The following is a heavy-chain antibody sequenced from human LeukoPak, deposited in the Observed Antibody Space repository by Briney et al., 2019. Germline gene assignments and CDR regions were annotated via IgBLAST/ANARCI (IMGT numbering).Heavy chain of an antibody. D-gene: IGHD3-22*01. Sequence: PGGSLRLSCAASGFTFSSYAMSWVRQAPGKGLEWVSAISGSGGSTYYADSVKGRFTTSRDNSKNTLFLQMNSLRAEDTAVYYCASYYYDSSGYTDYWGQGTLVTVSS. V-gene: IGHV3-23*01. CDR3: ASYYYDSSGYTDY. CDR2: ISGSGGST. CDR1: GFTFSSYA. J-gene: IGHJ4*02.